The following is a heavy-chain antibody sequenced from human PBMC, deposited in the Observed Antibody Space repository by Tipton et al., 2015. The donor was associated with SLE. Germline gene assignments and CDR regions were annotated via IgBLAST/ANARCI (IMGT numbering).Heavy chain of an antibody. D-gene: IGHD3-9*01. Sequence: TLSLTCTVSGGSISSYYWSWIRQPPGKGLEWIGYTYYSGSTNYNPSLKSRVTISVDTSKTQFSLKLSSVTAADTAVYYCARAGAFLSGYYDYWGQGTLVPVSP. CDR3: ARAGAFLSGYYDY. CDR1: GGSISSYY. J-gene: IGHJ4*02. CDR2: TYYSGST. V-gene: IGHV4-59*01.